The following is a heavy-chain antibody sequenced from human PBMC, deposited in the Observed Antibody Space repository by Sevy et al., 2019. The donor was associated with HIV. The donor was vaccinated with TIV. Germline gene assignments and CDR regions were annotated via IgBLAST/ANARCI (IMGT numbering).Heavy chain of an antibody. CDR3: ARETGNGEVGFYFDY. CDR2: ISSSSDYI. Sequence: GGSLRLSCAASGFTFSSYTINWVRQAPGKGLEWVSSISSSSDYIYYADSVKGRFTISRDNAKNSLYLQMNSLRAEDTAVYYCARETGNGEVGFYFDYRGQGTLVTVSS. D-gene: IGHD1-1*01. J-gene: IGHJ4*02. CDR1: GFTFSSYT. V-gene: IGHV3-21*01.